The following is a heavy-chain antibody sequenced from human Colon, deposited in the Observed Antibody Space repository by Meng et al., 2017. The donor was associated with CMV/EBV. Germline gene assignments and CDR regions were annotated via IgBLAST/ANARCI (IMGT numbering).Heavy chain of an antibody. V-gene: IGHV3-23*01. CDR1: GFTVRNYA. CDR3: AKDTIGNEVQVWDY. CDR2: ISHGGDNT. Sequence: ASGFTVRNYAMSWVRQAPGKGLEWVSGISHGGDNTFYADSVRGRFTISRDNSKNTLFLQMNSLRAEDTAFYYCAKDTIGNEVQVWDYWGPGSLVTVSS. J-gene: IGHJ4*02. D-gene: IGHD1-1*01.